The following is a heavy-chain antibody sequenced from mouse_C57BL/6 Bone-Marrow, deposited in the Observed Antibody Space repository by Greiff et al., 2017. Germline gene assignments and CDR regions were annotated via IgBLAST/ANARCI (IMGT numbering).Heavy chain of an antibody. CDR3: ARPILVRYGMDY. D-gene: IGHD1-1*02. CDR2: INPNNGGT. CDR1: GYTITDYN. V-gene: IGHV1-22*01. Sequence: VHVKQSGPELVKPGASVKMSCKASGYTITDYNMHWVKQSHGKSLEWIGYINPNNGGTSYNEKFKGKATLTVDKSSSTAYMELRSLTSEDSAVYYCARPILVRYGMDYWGQGTSVTVSS. J-gene: IGHJ4*01.